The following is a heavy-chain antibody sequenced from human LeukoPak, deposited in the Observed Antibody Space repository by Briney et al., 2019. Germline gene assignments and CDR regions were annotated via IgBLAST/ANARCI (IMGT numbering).Heavy chain of an antibody. CDR1: GFTFVNYV. D-gene: IGHD6-6*01. CDR2: ISGSDGTT. V-gene: IGHV3-23*01. CDR3: AKDSPRWRSSPSYFDY. Sequence: GGSLRLSCAASGFTFVNYVMTWVRQAPGKGLEWVSSISGSDGTTLYADSVKGRFTISRDNSKNTLYLQMNSLRSEDTAVYYCAKDSPRWRSSPSYFDYWGQGTLVTVSS. J-gene: IGHJ4*02.